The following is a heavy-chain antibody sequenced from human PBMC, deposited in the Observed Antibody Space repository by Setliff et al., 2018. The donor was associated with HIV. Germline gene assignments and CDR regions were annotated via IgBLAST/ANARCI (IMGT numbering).Heavy chain of an antibody. Sequence: SETLSLTCTVSGGSIIDSRYFWGWIRQPPGKGLEWIGSVYYSGITYYSSSLKSRVTVSVDTSRIQFSLKLTSVTAADAAVYKCVRHVWSDDFLVPGWFDSWSQGTLVTVSS. CDR2: VYYSGIT. CDR1: GGSIIDSRYF. D-gene: IGHD3-3*01. V-gene: IGHV4-39*01. CDR3: VRHVWSDDFLVPGWFDS. J-gene: IGHJ5*01.